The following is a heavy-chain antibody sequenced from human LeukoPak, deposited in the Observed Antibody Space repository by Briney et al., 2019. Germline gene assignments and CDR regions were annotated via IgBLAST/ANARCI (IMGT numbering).Heavy chain of an antibody. D-gene: IGHD3-10*01. Sequence: PSETLSLACTVSGGSVGSGSYYWSWIRQPPGKGLEWLGYIYYSGGTNYNPSLKSRVSISVDTSKNQFSLRLSSVTAADTAVYYCARGVVRGVNPYYYYYGMDVWGQGTTVTVSS. CDR2: IYYSGGT. J-gene: IGHJ6*02. CDR1: GGSVGSGSYY. CDR3: ARGVVRGVNPYYYYYGMDV. V-gene: IGHV4-61*01.